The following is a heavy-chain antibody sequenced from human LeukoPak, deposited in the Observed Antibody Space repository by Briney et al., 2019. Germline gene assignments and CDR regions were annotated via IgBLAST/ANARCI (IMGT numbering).Heavy chain of an antibody. V-gene: IGHV4-39*01. CDR2: IYHSGST. D-gene: IGHD3-22*01. CDR3: ARQGLYYYDSSGPDAFDI. J-gene: IGHJ3*02. CDR1: GASISSSAYY. Sequence: SETLSLTXTVSGASISSSAYYWGWIRQPPGKGLEWIGSIYHSGSTYYNPSLKSRVTISVDTSKNQFSLKLSSVTAADTAVYYCARQGLYYYDSSGPDAFDIWGQGTMVTVSS.